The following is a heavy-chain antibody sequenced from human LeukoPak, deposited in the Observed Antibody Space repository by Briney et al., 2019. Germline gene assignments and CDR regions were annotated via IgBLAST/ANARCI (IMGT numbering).Heavy chain of an antibody. CDR3: AKVPPAGFGELSPNWFDP. J-gene: IGHJ5*02. CDR2: ISGSGGST. Sequence: GGSLRLSCAASGFTFSSYAMSWVRQAPGKGLEWVSAISGSGGSTYYADSVKGRFTISRDNSKNTLYLQMNSLRAEDTAVYYCAKVPPAGFGELSPNWFDPWGQGTLVTVSS. CDR1: GFTFSSYA. V-gene: IGHV3-23*01. D-gene: IGHD3-10*01.